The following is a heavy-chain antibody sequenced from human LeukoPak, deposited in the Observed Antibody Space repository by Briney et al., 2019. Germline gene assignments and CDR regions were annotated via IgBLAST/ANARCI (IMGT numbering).Heavy chain of an antibody. CDR3: ARGPLLYYDFWSGTGTGGVWFDP. Sequence: SETLSLTCAAYGGSFSGYYWSWIRQPPGKGLEWIGEINHSGSTNYNPSLKSRVTISVDTSKNQFSLKLSSVTAADPAVYYCARGPLLYYDFWSGTGTGGVWFDPWGQGTLVTVSS. J-gene: IGHJ5*02. CDR1: GGSFSGYY. CDR2: INHSGST. V-gene: IGHV4-34*01. D-gene: IGHD3-3*01.